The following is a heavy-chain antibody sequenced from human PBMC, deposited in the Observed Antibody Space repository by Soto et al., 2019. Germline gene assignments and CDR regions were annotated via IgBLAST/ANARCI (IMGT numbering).Heavy chain of an antibody. Sequence: GGSLRLSCAASGFTFSSYAMSWVRQAPGKGLEWVSAISGSGGSTYYADSVKGRFTISRDNSKNTLYLQMNSLRAEDTAVYYCARPSQKPQTRGSIRGGSYVYWGQGTLVTVSS. CDR3: ARPSQKPQTRGSIRGGSYVY. CDR1: GFTFSSYA. V-gene: IGHV3-23*01. J-gene: IGHJ4*02. CDR2: ISGSGGST. D-gene: IGHD1-26*01.